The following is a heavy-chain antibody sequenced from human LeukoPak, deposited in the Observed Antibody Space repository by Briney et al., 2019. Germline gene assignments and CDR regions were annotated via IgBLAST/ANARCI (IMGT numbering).Heavy chain of an antibody. CDR3: ARSKWELLHIGFDY. J-gene: IGHJ4*02. V-gene: IGHV1-2*02. CDR2: INPNSGGT. Sequence: SSVKVSSKASGYTFTGYYMHWVRQAPGQGLEWMAWINPNSGGTNYAQKFQGRVTMTRDTSISTAYMELSRLRSDDTAVYYCARSKWELLHIGFDYWGQGTLVTVSS. CDR1: GYTFTGYY. D-gene: IGHD1-26*01.